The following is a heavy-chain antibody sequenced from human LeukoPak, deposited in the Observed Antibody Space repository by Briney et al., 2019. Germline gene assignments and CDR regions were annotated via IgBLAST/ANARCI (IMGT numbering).Heavy chain of an antibody. Sequence: PGGSLRLSCAASGFTFSSYSMNWVRQAPGKGLECVSSISSSSYIYYADSVKGRFTISRDNAKNSLYLQMNSLRAEDTAVYYCARGSRVLRFLEWLPYYFDYWGQGTLVTVSS. D-gene: IGHD3-3*01. V-gene: IGHV3-21*01. CDR1: GFTFSSYS. CDR2: ISSSSYI. CDR3: ARGSRVLRFLEWLPYYFDY. J-gene: IGHJ4*02.